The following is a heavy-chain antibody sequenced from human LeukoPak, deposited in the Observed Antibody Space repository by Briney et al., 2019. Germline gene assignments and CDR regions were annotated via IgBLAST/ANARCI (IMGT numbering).Heavy chain of an antibody. Sequence: SVKVSCKASGGTFSSYAISWVRQAPGQGLEWMGGIIPIFGTANYAQKFQGRVTITADESTSTAYMELSSLRTEDTAVYYCARDGSYGDYVFEEFYFDYWGQGTLVTVSS. CDR1: GGTFSSYA. J-gene: IGHJ4*02. CDR3: ARDGSYGDYVFEEFYFDY. D-gene: IGHD4-17*01. V-gene: IGHV1-69*13. CDR2: IIPIFGTA.